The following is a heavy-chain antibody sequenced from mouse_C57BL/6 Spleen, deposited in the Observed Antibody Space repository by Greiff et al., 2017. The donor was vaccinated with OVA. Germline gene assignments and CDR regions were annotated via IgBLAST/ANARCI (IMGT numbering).Heavy chain of an antibody. CDR1: GYTFTSYW. CDR2: IDPSDSYT. CDR3: ARSREADY. Sequence: QVQLQQPGAELVKPGASVKLSCKASGYTFTSYWMQWVKQRPGQGLEWIGEIDPSDSYTNYNQKFKGKATLTVDTSSSTAYMQLSSLTSEDSAVYYCARSREADYWGQGTTLTVSS. J-gene: IGHJ2*01. V-gene: IGHV1-50*01.